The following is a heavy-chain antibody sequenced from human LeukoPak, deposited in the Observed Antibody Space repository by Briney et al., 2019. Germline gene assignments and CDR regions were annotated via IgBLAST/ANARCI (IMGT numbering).Heavy chain of an antibody. Sequence: PGGSLRLSCAASGFTFSSYGMHWVRQAPGTGLEGVAFIRYDGSNKYYADSVKGRFTISRDNSKNRLYLQINSLRAEDTAVYYCAKDHQQLVRRPLVWFDPWGQGTLVTVSS. CDR3: AKDHQQLVRRPLVWFDP. V-gene: IGHV3-30*02. D-gene: IGHD6-13*01. CDR1: GFTFSSYG. J-gene: IGHJ5*02. CDR2: IRYDGSNK.